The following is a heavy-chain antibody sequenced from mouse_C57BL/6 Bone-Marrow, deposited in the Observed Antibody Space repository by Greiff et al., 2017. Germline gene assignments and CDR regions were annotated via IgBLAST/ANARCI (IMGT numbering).Heavy chain of an antibody. Sequence: VQLQQSGTELARPGASVKLSCKASGYTFTSYGISWVKQRTGQGLEWIGEIYPRSGNTYYNEKFKGKATLTADKSSSTAYMELRSLTSEDSAVYFCARLLRWYFDVWGTGTTGTVSS. J-gene: IGHJ1*03. V-gene: IGHV1-81*01. CDR3: ARLLRWYFDV. CDR1: GYTFTSYG. CDR2: IYPRSGNT.